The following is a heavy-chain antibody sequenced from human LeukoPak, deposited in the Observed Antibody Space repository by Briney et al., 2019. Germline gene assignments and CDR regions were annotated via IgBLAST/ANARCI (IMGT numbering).Heavy chain of an antibody. V-gene: IGHV3-9*01. CDR1: GFTFDDYA. CDR3: AKDKTGDTAMVYYFDY. J-gene: IGHJ4*02. CDR2: ISWNSGSI. Sequence: GRSLRLSCAASGFTFDDYAMHWVRQVPGKGLEWVSGISWNSGSIGYADSVEGRFTISRDNARNSLYLQMNSLRAEDTALYYCAKDKTGDTAMVYYFDYWGQGILVTVSS. D-gene: IGHD5-18*01.